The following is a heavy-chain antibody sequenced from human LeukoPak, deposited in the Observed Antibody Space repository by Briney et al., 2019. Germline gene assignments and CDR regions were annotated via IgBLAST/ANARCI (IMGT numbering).Heavy chain of an antibody. CDR1: GGSISIYY. CDR3: ARSITIFGVVIIGWFDP. Sequence: SETLSLTCTVSGGSISIYYWSWIRQPPGKGMEWIGYIYYSGSTNYNPSLKSRVTISVDTSKHQFSLKLSSVTAADTAVYYCARSITIFGVVIIGWFDPWGQGTLVTVSS. J-gene: IGHJ5*02. D-gene: IGHD3-3*01. V-gene: IGHV4-59*01. CDR2: IYYSGST.